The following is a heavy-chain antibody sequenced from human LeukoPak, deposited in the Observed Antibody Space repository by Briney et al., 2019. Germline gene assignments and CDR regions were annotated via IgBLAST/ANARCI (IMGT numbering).Heavy chain of an antibody. Sequence: SETLSLTCTVSGGSISSSSYYWGWIRQPPGKGLEWIGSIYYSGSTYYNPSLKSRVTISVDTSKNQFSLKLSSVTAADTAVYCCARAVVVAMDVWGKGTTVTVSS. D-gene: IGHD2-2*01. CDR1: GGSISSSSYY. V-gene: IGHV4-39*07. CDR3: ARAVVVAMDV. J-gene: IGHJ6*03. CDR2: IYYSGST.